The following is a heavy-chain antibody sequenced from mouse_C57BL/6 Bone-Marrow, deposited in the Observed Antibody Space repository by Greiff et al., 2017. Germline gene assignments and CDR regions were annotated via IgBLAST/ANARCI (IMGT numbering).Heavy chain of an antibody. V-gene: IGHV1-64*01. Sequence: VKLVESGAELVKPGASVKLSCKASGYTFTSYWMHWVKQRPGQGLEWIGMIHPNSGSTNYNEKFKSKATLTVDKSSSTAYMQLSSLTSEDSAVYYCARRGSYYYGSSYGDWGQGTTLTVSS. CDR3: ARRGSYYYGSSYGD. CDR1: GYTFTSYW. J-gene: IGHJ2*01. D-gene: IGHD1-1*01. CDR2: IHPNSGST.